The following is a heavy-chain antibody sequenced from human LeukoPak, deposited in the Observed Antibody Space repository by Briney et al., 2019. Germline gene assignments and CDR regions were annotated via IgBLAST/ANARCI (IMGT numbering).Heavy chain of an antibody. J-gene: IGHJ4*02. CDR3: AKDLRGSGWYYFDY. CDR2: ISGSGGST. Sequence: GGSLRLSCAASGFTFSSYAMSWVRQAPGKGLEWVSAISGSGGSTYYADSAKGRFTISRDNSKNTLYLQMNSLRAEDTAVYYCAKDLRGSGWYYFDYWGQGTLVTVSS. CDR1: GFTFSSYA. D-gene: IGHD6-19*01. V-gene: IGHV3-23*01.